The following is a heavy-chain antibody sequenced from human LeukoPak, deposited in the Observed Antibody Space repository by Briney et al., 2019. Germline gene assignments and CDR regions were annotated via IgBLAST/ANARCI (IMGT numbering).Heavy chain of an antibody. Sequence: GGSLRLSCAASGFTFSHFWMSWVRQAPGKGLEWVANIKEDGSEKYYVDSVKGRFTISRDNAKNSLYLQMNSLRVDDTAVYYCARDPMIDYWGQGTLVTVSS. CDR1: GFTFSHFW. J-gene: IGHJ4*02. CDR3: ARDPMIDY. V-gene: IGHV3-7*01. CDR2: IKEDGSEK.